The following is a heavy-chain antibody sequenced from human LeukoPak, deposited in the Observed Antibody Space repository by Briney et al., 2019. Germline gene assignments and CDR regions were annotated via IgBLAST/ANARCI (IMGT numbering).Heavy chain of an antibody. Sequence: ASVKVSCKASGGTFSSYAISWVRQAPGQGLEWMGGIIPIFGTANYAQKFQGRVTITTDESTSTAYMELSSLRSEDTAVYYCARDHQRYYYDSSGPYYYYMDVWGKGTTVTVSS. CDR1: GGTFSSYA. D-gene: IGHD3-22*01. CDR3: ARDHQRYYYDSSGPYYYYMDV. J-gene: IGHJ6*03. V-gene: IGHV1-69*05. CDR2: IIPIFGTA.